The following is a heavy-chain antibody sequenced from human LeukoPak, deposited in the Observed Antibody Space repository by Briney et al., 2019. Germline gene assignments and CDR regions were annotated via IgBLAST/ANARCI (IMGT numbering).Heavy chain of an antibody. V-gene: IGHV1-58*02. CDR1: GFTFTSSV. J-gene: IGHJ4*02. CDR2: IVVGSGNT. Sequence: GTSVKVSCKASGFTFTSSVMQWVRQARGQRLEWIGWIVVGSGNTNYAQKFQERVTITRDMSTSTAYMELSSLRSEDTAVYYCAAGPQWELLQADYWGQGTLVTVSS. CDR3: AAGPQWELLQADY. D-gene: IGHD1-26*01.